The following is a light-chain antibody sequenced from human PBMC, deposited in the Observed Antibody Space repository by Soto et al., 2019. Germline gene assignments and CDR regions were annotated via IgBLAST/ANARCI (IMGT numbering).Light chain of an antibody. CDR1: QAVNTR. CDR3: QQYNNWPIT. Sequence: EIVLTQSPATLSSFPGDRVTLSCRASQAVNTRLAWYQHKPGQAPRLLIYLTSNRAAGIPARFSGSGSGTDFTLTISDVEPEDFAVYFCQQYNNWPITFGQGTRLEIK. CDR2: LTS. V-gene: IGKV3D-11*01. J-gene: IGKJ5*01.